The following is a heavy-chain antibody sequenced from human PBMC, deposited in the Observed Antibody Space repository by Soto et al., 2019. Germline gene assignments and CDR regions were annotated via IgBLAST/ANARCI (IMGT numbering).Heavy chain of an antibody. Sequence: QVQLVESGGGVVQPGRSLRLSCAASGFTFSSYGMHWVRQAPGKGLELVAVIWYDGSNKYYADSVKGRFTISRDNSKNTLYLQMNSLRAEDTAVYYCASWRLQGFDPWGQGTLVTVSS. CDR3: ASWRLQGFDP. D-gene: IGHD4-4*01. J-gene: IGHJ5*02. CDR1: GFTFSSYG. CDR2: IWYDGSNK. V-gene: IGHV3-33*01.